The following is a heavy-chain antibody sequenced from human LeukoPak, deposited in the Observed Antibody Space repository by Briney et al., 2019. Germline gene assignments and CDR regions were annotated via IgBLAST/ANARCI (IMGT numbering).Heavy chain of an antibody. V-gene: IGHV4-39*07. CDR2: IYYSGTI. CDR3: ASISEVVVRQGGY. D-gene: IGHD3-22*01. CDR1: GGSITSTSYY. J-gene: IGHJ4*02. Sequence: SETLSLTCTVSGGSITSTSYYWGWIRQPPGKGLEWIGNIYYSGTIYYNPSLKSRVTMSVDTSKNQFSLRLSSVTASDTAVYYCASISEVVVRQGGYWGQGTLVTVSS.